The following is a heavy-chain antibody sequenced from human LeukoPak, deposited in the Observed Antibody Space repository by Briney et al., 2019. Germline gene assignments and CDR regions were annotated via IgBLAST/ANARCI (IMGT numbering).Heavy chain of an antibody. V-gene: IGHV3-23*01. D-gene: IGHD2-2*01. Sequence: PGGSLRLSCAASGFSFSSYAMSWVRQAPGKGLEWVSVISGSGGSTYYADSVKGRFTISRDNSKNTVYLQMNSLRAEDTALYYCVKARISSTSCYEYWGQGTLVTVSS. CDR3: VKARISSTSCYEY. J-gene: IGHJ4*02. CDR2: ISGSGGST. CDR1: GFSFSSYA.